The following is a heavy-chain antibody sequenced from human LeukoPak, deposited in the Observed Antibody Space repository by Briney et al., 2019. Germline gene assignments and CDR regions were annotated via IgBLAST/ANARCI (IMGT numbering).Heavy chain of an antibody. CDR2: IVVGSGNT. CDR1: GFTFTNSA. CDR3: AADLHYSNSTSPFDY. Sequence: SVKVSCKASGFTFTNSAMQWVRQARGQRLEWIGWIVVGSGNTNYAQKFQERVTITRDMSTTTVYMELSSLRSEDTAVYYCAADLHYSNSTSPFDYWGQGTMVTVSS. V-gene: IGHV1-58*02. D-gene: IGHD4-11*01. J-gene: IGHJ4*02.